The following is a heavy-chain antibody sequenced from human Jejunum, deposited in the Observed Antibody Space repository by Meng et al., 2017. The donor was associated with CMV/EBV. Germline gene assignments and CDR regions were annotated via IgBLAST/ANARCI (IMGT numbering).Heavy chain of an antibody. Sequence: SGFAFRTYTVSWVRRAPGKGLEWVSRIRGSDGIASYADSVKGRFTISRDISQNTLYLQMNSLRAEDTAVYHCAKGAIFGVTAPDYWGQGTLVTVSS. J-gene: IGHJ4*02. V-gene: IGHV3-23*01. CDR3: AKGAIFGVTAPDY. CDR1: GFAFRTYT. CDR2: IRGSDGIA. D-gene: IGHD3-3*01.